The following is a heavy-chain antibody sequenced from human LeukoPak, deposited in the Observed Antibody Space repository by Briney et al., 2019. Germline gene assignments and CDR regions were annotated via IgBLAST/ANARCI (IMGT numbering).Heavy chain of an antibody. CDR1: GGSISSSSYY. D-gene: IGHD3-16*02. V-gene: IGHV4-39*07. J-gene: IGHJ4*02. Sequence: PSETLSLTCTVSGGSISSSSYYWGWIRQPPGKGLEWIGSIYYSGSTYYNPSLKSRVTISADTSKNQFSLKLSSVTAADTAVYYCARANLVPYYDYVWGSYQYYFDYWGQGTLVTVSS. CDR2: IYYSGST. CDR3: ARANLVPYYDYVWGSYQYYFDY.